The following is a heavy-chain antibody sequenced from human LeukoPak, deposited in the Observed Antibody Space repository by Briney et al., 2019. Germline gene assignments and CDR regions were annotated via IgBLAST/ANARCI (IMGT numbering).Heavy chain of an antibody. V-gene: IGHV4-59*01. D-gene: IGHD4-17*01. CDR3: ARGFYGDYLFDAFDM. J-gene: IGHJ3*02. CDR1: GGSISRYY. CDR2: IYYSGST. Sequence: SETLSLTCTVSGGSISRYYWNWIRQPPGKGLEWIGYIYYSGSTDYNPSLKSRVTISVDTSKNQFSLKLSSVTAADTAVYYCARGFYGDYLFDAFDMWGQGTMVTVSS.